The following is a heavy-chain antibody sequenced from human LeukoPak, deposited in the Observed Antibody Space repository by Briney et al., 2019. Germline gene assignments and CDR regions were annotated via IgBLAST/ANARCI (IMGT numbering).Heavy chain of an antibody. Sequence: SVKLSCKASGGTFSSYAISWVRQAPGQGLEWMGRIIPILGIANYAQKFQGRVTITADKSTSTAYMELSSLRSEDTAVYYCARPGIAAAGTVPSGAFDIWGQGTMVTVSS. CDR2: IIPILGIA. D-gene: IGHD6-13*01. J-gene: IGHJ3*02. CDR3: ARPGIAAAGTVPSGAFDI. V-gene: IGHV1-69*04. CDR1: GGTFSSYA.